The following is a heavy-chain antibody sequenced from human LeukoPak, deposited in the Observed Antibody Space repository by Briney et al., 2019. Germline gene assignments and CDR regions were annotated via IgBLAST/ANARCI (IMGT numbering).Heavy chain of an antibody. CDR2: ISGYNGDT. D-gene: IGHD6-13*01. J-gene: IGHJ1*01. CDR1: GYTFTNYG. CDR3: ARGGSSWSAEYFQH. V-gene: IGHV1-18*01. Sequence: GASVKVSCKASGYTFTNYGINWVRQAPGQGLEWMGWISGYNGDTKFAQKFQDRLTMTSDTSTTTAYLELRRLRSDDTAVYFCARGGSSWSAEYFQHWGQGTLITVSS.